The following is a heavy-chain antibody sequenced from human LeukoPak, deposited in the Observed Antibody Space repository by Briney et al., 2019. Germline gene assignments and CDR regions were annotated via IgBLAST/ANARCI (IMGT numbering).Heavy chain of an antibody. D-gene: IGHD2-15*01. Sequence: ASQTLSLTCTVSGGSISSGSYYWSWIRQPAGKGLEWIGRIYTSGSTNYNPSLKSRVTISVDTSKNQFSLKLSSVTAADTAVYYCARGIVVVVAADWGQGTLVTVSS. CDR1: GGSISSGSYY. J-gene: IGHJ4*02. CDR2: IYTSGST. V-gene: IGHV4-61*02. CDR3: ARGIVVVVAAD.